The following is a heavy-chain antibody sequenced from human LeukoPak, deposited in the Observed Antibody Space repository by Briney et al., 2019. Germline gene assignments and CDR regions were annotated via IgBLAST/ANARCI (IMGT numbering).Heavy chain of an antibody. D-gene: IGHD3-9*01. CDR1: GYTFTGYY. V-gene: IGHV1-69*06. Sequence: SVKVSCKTSGYTFTGYYIHWVRQAPGQGLEWMGGIIPIFGTANYAQKFQGRVTITADKSTSTAYMELSSLRSEDTAVYYCARGPSHYDILTGYHYYYYYMDVWGKGTTVTVSS. J-gene: IGHJ6*03. CDR3: ARGPSHYDILTGYHYYYYYMDV. CDR2: IIPIFGTA.